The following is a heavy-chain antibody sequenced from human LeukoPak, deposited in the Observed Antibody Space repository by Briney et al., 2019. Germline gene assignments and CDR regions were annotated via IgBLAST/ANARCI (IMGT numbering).Heavy chain of an antibody. Sequence: GESLKISCKGSGYSFTSYWIGWVRQMPGKGLEWMGITYPGDSDTRYSPSFQGQVTISADKSISTAYLQWSSLKASDTAMYYCARRGYYDSSGYYFGNYWGQGTLVTVSS. V-gene: IGHV5-51*01. CDR2: TYPGDSDT. D-gene: IGHD3-22*01. CDR1: GYSFTSYW. J-gene: IGHJ4*02. CDR3: ARRGYYDSSGYYFGNY.